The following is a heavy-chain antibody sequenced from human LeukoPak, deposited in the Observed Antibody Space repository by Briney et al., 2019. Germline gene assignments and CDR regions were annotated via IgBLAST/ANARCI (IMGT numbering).Heavy chain of an antibody. CDR3: ARVRYYGSGFWPWFDP. J-gene: IGHJ5*02. Sequence: PSETLSLTCAVSGASISGSGYYLGWIRQPPGKGLEWIGYIYYSGSTNYNPSLKSRVTISVDTSKNQFSLKLSSVTAADTAVYYCARVRYYGSGFWPWFDPWGQGTLVTVSS. CDR1: GASISGSGYY. D-gene: IGHD3-10*01. V-gene: IGHV4-61*08. CDR2: IYYSGST.